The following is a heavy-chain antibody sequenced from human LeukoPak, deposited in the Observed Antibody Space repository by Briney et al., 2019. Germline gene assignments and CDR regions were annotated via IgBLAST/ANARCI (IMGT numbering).Heavy chain of an antibody. Sequence: SQTLSLTCAISGDSVSSNSAAWNWIRQSPSRGLEWLGRTYYRSKWYNDYAVSVKSRITINPDTSKKQFSLQLNSVTPEDTAVYYCARGSIAAASLGYYYYMDVWGKGTTVTVSS. D-gene: IGHD6-13*01. CDR3: ARGSIAAASLGYYYYMDV. CDR2: TYYRSKWYN. V-gene: IGHV6-1*01. CDR1: GDSVSSNSAA. J-gene: IGHJ6*03.